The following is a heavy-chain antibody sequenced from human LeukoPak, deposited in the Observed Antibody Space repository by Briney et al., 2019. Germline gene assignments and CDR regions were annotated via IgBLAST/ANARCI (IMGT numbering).Heavy chain of an antibody. V-gene: IGHV4-59*01. CDR3: ARVRISCSGDTCYRQYYYCMDV. J-gene: IGHJ6*02. D-gene: IGHD2-15*01. Sequence: PSETLSLTCTVSGGSINNYYWAWIRQPPGKGLEWIGYINYDGTTNYNPSLRSRGTISVDTSKNQFSLRLISVTAADTAVYYCARVRISCSGDTCYRQYYYCMDVWGQGTTVTVSS. CDR2: INYDGTT. CDR1: GGSINNYY.